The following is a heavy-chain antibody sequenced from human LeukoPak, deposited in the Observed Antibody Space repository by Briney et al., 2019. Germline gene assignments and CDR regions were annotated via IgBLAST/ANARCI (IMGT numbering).Heavy chain of an antibody. CDR1: GFTFDDYA. J-gene: IGHJ4*02. D-gene: IGHD3-9*01. CDR3: AKDLYDILTGYSPTFDY. Sequence: GRSLRLSCAASGFTFDDYAMHWVRQAPGKGLEWVSGIIWNSGSIGYADSVKGRFTISRDNAKNSLYLQMNSLRAEDTALYYCAKDLYDILTGYSPTFDYWGQGTLVTVSS. V-gene: IGHV3-9*01. CDR2: IIWNSGSI.